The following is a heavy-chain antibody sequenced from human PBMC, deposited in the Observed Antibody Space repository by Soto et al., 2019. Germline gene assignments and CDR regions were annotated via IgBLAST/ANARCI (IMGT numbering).Heavy chain of an antibody. Sequence: SETLSLTCTVSGGSISSSSYYWGWIRQPPGKGLEWIGSIYYSGSTYYNPSLKSRVTISVDTSKNQFSLKLSSVTAADTAVYYCARQLVHPRWWFDPWGQGTLVTVSS. J-gene: IGHJ5*02. CDR3: ARQLVHPRWWFDP. D-gene: IGHD6-6*01. CDR1: GGSISSSSYY. V-gene: IGHV4-39*01. CDR2: IYYSGST.